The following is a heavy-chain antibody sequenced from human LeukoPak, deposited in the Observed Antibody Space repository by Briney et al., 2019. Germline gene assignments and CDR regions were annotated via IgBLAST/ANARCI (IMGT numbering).Heavy chain of an antibody. CDR2: ISGSGGST. D-gene: IGHD6-13*01. Sequence: GGSLRLSCAASVFTFSSYAMSWVRQAPGKGLEWVSAISGSGGSTYYADSVKGRFTISRDNSKNTLYLQMNSLRAEDTAVYYCARDLLAAAGTRYWGQGTLVTVSS. CDR3: ARDLLAAAGTRY. V-gene: IGHV3-23*01. CDR1: VFTFSSYA. J-gene: IGHJ4*02.